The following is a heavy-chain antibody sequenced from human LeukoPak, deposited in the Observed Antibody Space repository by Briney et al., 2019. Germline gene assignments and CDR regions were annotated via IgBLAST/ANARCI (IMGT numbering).Heavy chain of an antibody. CDR2: IYYSGST. CDR1: GGSISSYY. D-gene: IGHD1-26*01. V-gene: IGHV4-39*01. CDR3: ARRNRSIVGATNIDY. J-gene: IGHJ4*02. Sequence: SETLSLTCTVSGGSISSYYWGWIRQPPGKGLEWIGSIYYSGSTYYNPSLKSRVTISVDTSKNQFSLKLSSVTAADTAVYYCARRNRSIVGATNIDYWGQGTLVTVSS.